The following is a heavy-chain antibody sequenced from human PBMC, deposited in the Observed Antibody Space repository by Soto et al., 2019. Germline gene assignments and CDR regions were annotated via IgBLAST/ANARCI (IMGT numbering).Heavy chain of an antibody. Sequence: EVQLVESGGGLVQPGESLTLSYAASGFTFSSYWMHWVRQAPGKGLVWVSRIKSDGSGTYYADSVKGRLTISRDNAKNTLYLQMNSLRVEDTAVYFCARGDGDRHDGNGYLGRHWGQGTLVTVSS. J-gene: IGHJ4*02. D-gene: IGHD5-18*01. CDR3: ARGDGDRHDGNGYLGRH. CDR1: GFTFSSYW. CDR2: IKSDGSGT. V-gene: IGHV3-74*01.